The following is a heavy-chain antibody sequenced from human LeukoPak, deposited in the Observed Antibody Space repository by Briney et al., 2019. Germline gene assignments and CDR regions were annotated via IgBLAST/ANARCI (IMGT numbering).Heavy chain of an antibody. Sequence: SETLSLTCTVSGGSISSYYWSWIRQPPGKGLEWIGYIYYSGSTNYNPSLKSRVTISVDTSKNQFSLKLSSVTAADTAVYYCATSEPDYGDPYYFDYWGQGTLVTVSS. J-gene: IGHJ4*02. V-gene: IGHV4-59*01. D-gene: IGHD4-17*01. CDR2: IYYSGST. CDR1: GGSISSYY. CDR3: ATSEPDYGDPYYFDY.